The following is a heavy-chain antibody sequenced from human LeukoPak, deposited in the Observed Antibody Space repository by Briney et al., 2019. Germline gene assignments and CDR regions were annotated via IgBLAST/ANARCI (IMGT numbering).Heavy chain of an antibody. Sequence: GGSLRLSCAASGFVFSSQDMGWVRQAPGKGLEWVSAISDGGSRTYYADSVKGRFTISRGNSKNTLHLQMNSLRAEDTAVYYCAKDARRSSGWNFFDHWGQGTLVTLSS. CDR3: AKDARRSSGWNFFDH. J-gene: IGHJ4*02. CDR2: ISDGGSRT. D-gene: IGHD6-19*01. CDR1: GFVFSSQD. V-gene: IGHV3-23*01.